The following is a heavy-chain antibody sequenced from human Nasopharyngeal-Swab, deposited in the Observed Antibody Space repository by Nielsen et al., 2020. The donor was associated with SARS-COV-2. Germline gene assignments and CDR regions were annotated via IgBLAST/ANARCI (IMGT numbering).Heavy chain of an antibody. CDR2: IKSKTDGGTT. CDR1: GFTFSNAW. V-gene: IGHV3-15*01. D-gene: IGHD3-3*01. CDR3: TTQSPSLTIFGVPHDAFDI. J-gene: IGHJ3*02. Sequence: GESLKISCAASGFTFSNAWMGWVRQAPGKGLEWVGRIKSKTDGGTTDYAAPVKGRFTISRDDSKNTLYLQMNSLKTEDTAVYYCTTQSPSLTIFGVPHDAFDIWGQGTMVTVSS.